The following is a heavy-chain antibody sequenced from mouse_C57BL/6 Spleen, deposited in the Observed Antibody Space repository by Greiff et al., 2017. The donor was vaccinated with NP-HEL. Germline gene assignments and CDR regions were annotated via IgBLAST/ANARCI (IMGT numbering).Heavy chain of an antibody. CDR1: GYTFTDHT. J-gene: IGHJ4*01. Sequence: VQLQQSDAELVKPGASVKISCKVSGYTFTDHTIHWMKQRPEQGLEWIGYIYPRDGSTKYNEKFKGKATLTADKSSNTAYMQLNSLTSEDSAVYFCARVYYYGSCYGAMDYWGQGTSVTVSS. D-gene: IGHD1-1*01. CDR2: IYPRDGST. CDR3: ARVYYYGSCYGAMDY. V-gene: IGHV1-78*01.